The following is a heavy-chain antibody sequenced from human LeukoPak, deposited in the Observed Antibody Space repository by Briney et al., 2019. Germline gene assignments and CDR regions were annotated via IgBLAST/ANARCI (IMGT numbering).Heavy chain of an antibody. J-gene: IGHJ6*02. CDR3: ARAGSGHYYYYYGMDV. Sequence: GGSLRLSCAASGFTFSSYWMSWVRQAPGKGLEWVANIKQDGSEKYSVDSVKGRFTNSRDNAKNSLYLQMNSLRAEDTAVYYCARAGSGHYYYYYGMDVWGQGTTVTVSS. CDR2: IKQDGSEK. CDR1: GFTFSSYW. V-gene: IGHV3-7*01. D-gene: IGHD2-15*01.